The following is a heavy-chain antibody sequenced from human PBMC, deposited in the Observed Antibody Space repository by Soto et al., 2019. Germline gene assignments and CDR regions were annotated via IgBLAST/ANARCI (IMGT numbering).Heavy chain of an antibody. V-gene: IGHV3-23*01. D-gene: IGHD3-22*01. Sequence: GGSLRLSCAASGFTFGSYAMSWVRQAPGKGLEWVSAISGSGGSTYYADSVRGRFTISRDNSKNTLYLQMNSLRAEDTAVYYCAKDGYGYYDSSGYYYYWGQGTLVTVSS. CDR1: GFTFGSYA. J-gene: IGHJ4*02. CDR2: ISGSGGST. CDR3: AKDGYGYYDSSGYYYY.